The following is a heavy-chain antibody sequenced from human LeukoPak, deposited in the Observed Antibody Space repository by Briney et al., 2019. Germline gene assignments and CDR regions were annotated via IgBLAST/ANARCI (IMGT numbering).Heavy chain of an antibody. Sequence: PGGSLRLSCAASGFTVSSNYMSWVRQAPGKGLEWVANIKQDGSEKYYVDSVKGRFTISRDNAKNSLYLQMNSLRAEDTAVYYCARGVQWLLYYFDYWGQGTLVTVSS. D-gene: IGHD3-22*01. J-gene: IGHJ4*02. CDR3: ARGVQWLLYYFDY. CDR1: GFTVSSNY. CDR2: IKQDGSEK. V-gene: IGHV3-7*01.